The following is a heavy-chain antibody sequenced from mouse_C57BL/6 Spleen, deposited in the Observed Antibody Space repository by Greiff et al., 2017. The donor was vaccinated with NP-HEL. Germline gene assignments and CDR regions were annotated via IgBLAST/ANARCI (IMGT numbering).Heavy chain of an antibody. Sequence: VQLQQSGAELVKPGASVKLSCKASGYTFTSYWMHWVKQRPGQGLEWIGMIHPNSGSTNYNEKFKSKATLTVDKSSSTAYMQLSSLTSEDSAVYYCARYDGNYRDYWGQGTTLTVSS. CDR2: IHPNSGST. D-gene: IGHD2-1*01. CDR3: ARYDGNYRDY. J-gene: IGHJ2*01. V-gene: IGHV1-64*01. CDR1: GYTFTSYW.